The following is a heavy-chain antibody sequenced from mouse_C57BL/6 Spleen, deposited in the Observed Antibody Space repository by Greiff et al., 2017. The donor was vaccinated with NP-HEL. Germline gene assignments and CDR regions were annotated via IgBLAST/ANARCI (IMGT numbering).Heavy chain of an antibody. V-gene: IGHV1-59*01. CDR3: ARDGNFRV. D-gene: IGHD2-1*01. CDR1: GYTFTSYW. Sequence: QVHVKQPGAELVRPGTSVTLSCKASGYTFTSYWMHWVKQRPGQGLEWIGVIDPSDSYTNYNQKFKGKAKLSVDTSSITAYMQLSSLTSEDSAVYYCARDGNFRVWGQGTSVTVSS. CDR2: IDPSDSYT. J-gene: IGHJ4*01.